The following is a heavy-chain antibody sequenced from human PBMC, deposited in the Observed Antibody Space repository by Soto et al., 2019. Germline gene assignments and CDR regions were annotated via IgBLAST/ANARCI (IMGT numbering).Heavy chain of an antibody. D-gene: IGHD6-13*01. CDR2: IWYDGSNK. CDR3: ACAAGNHYYYMDV. J-gene: IGHJ6*03. CDR1: GFTFSSYG. V-gene: IGHV3-33*01. Sequence: GGSLRLSCAASGFTFSSYGMHWVRQAPGKGLEWVAVIWYDGSNKYYADSVKGRFTLSRDNSKNTLYLQMNSLRAEDTAVYYCACAAGNHYYYMDVWGKGTTVTVSS.